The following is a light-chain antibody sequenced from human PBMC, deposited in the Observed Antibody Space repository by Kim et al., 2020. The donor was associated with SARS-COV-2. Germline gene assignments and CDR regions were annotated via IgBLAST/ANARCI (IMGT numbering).Light chain of an antibody. CDR2: KAS. CDR3: QQSNTSPWT. Sequence: ASLGDRVPITCRASQNINNWLAWYQQRPGTAPKLIIYKASGLQSGVPSRFSGSGAGTQFTLTISSLHPEGLATYYCQQSNTSPWTFGQRTTVDSK. V-gene: IGKV1-5*03. J-gene: IGKJ1*01. CDR1: QNINNW.